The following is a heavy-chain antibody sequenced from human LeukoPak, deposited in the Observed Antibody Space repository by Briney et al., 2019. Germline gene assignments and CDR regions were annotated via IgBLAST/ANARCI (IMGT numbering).Heavy chain of an antibody. CDR1: GFTVSSNY. Sequence: GGSLRLSCAASGFTVSSNYMSWVRQAPGKGLEWVSVIYSGGSTYYADSVKGRFTISRDNSKNTLYLQMNSLRAEDTAVYYCANHRSGDFWSGYYEPYNWFDPWGQGTLVTVSS. D-gene: IGHD3-3*01. CDR3: ANHRSGDFWSGYYEPYNWFDP. V-gene: IGHV3-66*01. J-gene: IGHJ5*02. CDR2: IYSGGST.